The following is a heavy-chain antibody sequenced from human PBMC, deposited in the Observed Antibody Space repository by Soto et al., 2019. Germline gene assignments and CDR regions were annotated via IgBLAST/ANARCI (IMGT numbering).Heavy chain of an antibody. J-gene: IGHJ6*02. V-gene: IGHV3-23*01. CDR3: AKVLNDFWSGSYYYYYGMDV. D-gene: IGHD3-3*01. CDR2: ISGSGGST. Sequence: HPGGSLRLSCAASGFTFSSYAMSWVRQAPGKGLEWVSAISGSGGSTYYAGSVKGRFTISRDNSKNTLYLQMNSLRAEDTAEYYCAKVLNDFWSGSYYYYYGMDVWGQGTTVTVSS. CDR1: GFTFSSYA.